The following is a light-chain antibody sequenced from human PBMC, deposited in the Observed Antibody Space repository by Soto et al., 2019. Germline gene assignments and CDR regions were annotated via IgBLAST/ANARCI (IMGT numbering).Light chain of an antibody. CDR2: EVS. J-gene: IGLJ3*02. CDR1: SSDVGGYNY. Sequence: QSALTQPPSASGSPGQSVTISCTGTSSDVGGYNYVSWYQQHPGKAPKLMIYEVSKRPSGVPDRFSGCKSGNTASLTVSGLQVEDEADYYCSSYAGSSNWVFGEGTKLTVL. V-gene: IGLV2-8*01. CDR3: SSYAGSSNWV.